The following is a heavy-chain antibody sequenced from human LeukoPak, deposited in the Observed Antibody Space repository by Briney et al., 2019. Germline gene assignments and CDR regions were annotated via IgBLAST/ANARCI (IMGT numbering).Heavy chain of an antibody. Sequence: MTSETLSLTCAVYGGSFSGYYWSWIRQPPGKGLEWIGEINHSGSTNYNPSLKSRVTISVDTSKNQFSLKLSSVTAADTAVYYCARVHIVVVPAARYYYYYGMDVWGQGTTVTVSS. D-gene: IGHD2-2*01. J-gene: IGHJ6*02. V-gene: IGHV4-34*01. CDR2: INHSGST. CDR3: ARVHIVVVPAARYYYYYGMDV. CDR1: GGSFSGYY.